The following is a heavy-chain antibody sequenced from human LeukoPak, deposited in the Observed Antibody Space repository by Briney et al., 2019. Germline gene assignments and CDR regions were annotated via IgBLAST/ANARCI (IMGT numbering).Heavy chain of an antibody. Sequence: PGGSLRLSCAASGFTFDDYAMHWVRQAPGKGLECVSGISWNSGSIGYADSVKGRFTISRDNAKNSLYLQMNSLRAEDTALYYCAKGRRFLEWWDSFDYWGQGTLVTVSS. J-gene: IGHJ4*02. CDR2: ISWNSGSI. CDR1: GFTFDDYA. V-gene: IGHV3-9*01. D-gene: IGHD3-3*01. CDR3: AKGRRFLEWWDSFDY.